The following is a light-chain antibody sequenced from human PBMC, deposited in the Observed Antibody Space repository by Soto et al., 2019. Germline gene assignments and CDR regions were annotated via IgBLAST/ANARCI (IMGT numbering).Light chain of an antibody. CDR1: SSNIGAGYD. J-gene: IGLJ2*01. Sequence: QPVLTQPPSVSGAPGQRVTISCTGSSSNIGAGYDVHWYQQLPGTAPKLLIYSNSNRPSGVPDRFSGSKSGTSASLAITGLQAEDEADYYCQSYDSNLSGYVVFGGGTKLTVL. CDR2: SNS. CDR3: QSYDSNLSGYVV. V-gene: IGLV1-40*01.